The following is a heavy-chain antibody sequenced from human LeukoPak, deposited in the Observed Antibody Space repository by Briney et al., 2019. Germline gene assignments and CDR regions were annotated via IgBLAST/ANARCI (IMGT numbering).Heavy chain of an antibody. CDR1: GYTLTELS. CDR3: ARDSVLWFGADSAGFDP. V-gene: IGHV1-24*01. D-gene: IGHD3-10*01. Sequence: ASVKVSCKVSGYTLTELSMHWVRQAPGKGLEWMGGFDPEDGETIYAQKFQGRVTMTEDTSTGTAYMELSSLRSEDTAVYYCARDSVLWFGADSAGFDPWGQGTLVAVSS. CDR2: FDPEDGET. J-gene: IGHJ5*02.